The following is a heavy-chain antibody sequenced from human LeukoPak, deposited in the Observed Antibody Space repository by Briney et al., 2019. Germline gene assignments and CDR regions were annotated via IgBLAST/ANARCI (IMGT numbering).Heavy chain of an antibody. J-gene: IGHJ4*02. CDR1: GGSISSSSYY. Sequence: PSETLSLTCTVSGGSISSSSYYWGWIRQPPGKGLEWIGSIYYSGSTYYNPSLKSRVTISVDTSKNQFSLKLSSVTAADTAVYYCARGRTRYDFWSGYSFDYWGQGTLVTVSS. CDR2: IYYSGST. V-gene: IGHV4-39*01. D-gene: IGHD3-3*01. CDR3: ARGRTRYDFWSGYSFDY.